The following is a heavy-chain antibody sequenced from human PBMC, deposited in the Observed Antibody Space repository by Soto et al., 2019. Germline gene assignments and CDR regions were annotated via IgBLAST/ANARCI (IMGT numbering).Heavy chain of an antibody. CDR2: ISYDASNE. D-gene: IGHD6-19*01. V-gene: IGHV3-30*18. J-gene: IGHJ4*02. CDR3: AKGSSEQWLVPDY. CDR1: GLTFSNYG. Sequence: QVQLVESGGGVVQPGRSQRLSCAASGLTFSNYGMHWVRQAPGKGLEWVAVISYDASNEYYADSVKGRFIISRDNSKNTLVLQLNSLRAEDTAVYYCAKGSSEQWLVPDYWGQGTLVTVSS.